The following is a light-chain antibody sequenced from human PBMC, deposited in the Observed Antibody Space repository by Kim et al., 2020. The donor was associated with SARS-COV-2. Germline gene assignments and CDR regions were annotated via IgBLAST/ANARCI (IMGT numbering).Light chain of an antibody. V-gene: IGLV3-19*01. CDR3: NSRDSSGNREAV. CDR2: GKN. Sequence: LGQTVRITCQGDSLRSYYASWYQQKPGQAPVLVIYGKNNRPSGIPDRFSGSSSGNTASLTITGAQAEDEADYYCNSRDSSGNREAVFGGGTKLTVL. J-gene: IGLJ2*01. CDR1: SLRSYY.